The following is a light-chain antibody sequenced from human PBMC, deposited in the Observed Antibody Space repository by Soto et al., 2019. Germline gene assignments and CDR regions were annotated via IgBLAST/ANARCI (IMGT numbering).Light chain of an antibody. V-gene: IGKV3-20*01. Sequence: EIVLTQSPGTLSLSPGERATLSCRASQSVSSSYLAWYQQKPGQAPRLLIYGASNKATGIPDRFSGSGSGTDFTLTIRRLEPEDFAVYYCQQYGSSPGTFGQGTKVEIK. CDR3: QQYGSSPGT. CDR1: QSVSSSY. J-gene: IGKJ1*01. CDR2: GAS.